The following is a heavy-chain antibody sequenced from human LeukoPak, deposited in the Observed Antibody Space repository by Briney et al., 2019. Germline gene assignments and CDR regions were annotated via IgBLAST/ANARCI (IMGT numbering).Heavy chain of an antibody. Sequence: PSETLSLTCTVSGASISSYYWSWIRQPAGKGLEWIGRTYTSGTINYNPSLKSRVTMSVDTSKNQFSLKLSSVTAADTAVYYCARSWGPEEVGFDYWGQGTLVIVSS. CDR3: ARSWGPEEVGFDY. CDR1: GASISSYY. V-gene: IGHV4-4*07. J-gene: IGHJ4*02. CDR2: TYTSGTI. D-gene: IGHD1-14*01.